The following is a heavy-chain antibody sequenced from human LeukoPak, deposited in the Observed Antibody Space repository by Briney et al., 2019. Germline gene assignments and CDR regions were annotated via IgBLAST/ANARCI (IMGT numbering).Heavy chain of an antibody. CDR3: ARNPLGYCSGGSCYFVY. CDR2: ISSSSSYI. CDR1: GFTFSSYS. Sequence: GGSLRLSCAASGFTFSSYSMNWVRQAPGKGLEWVSSISSSSSYIYYADSVKGRFTISRDNAKNSLYLQMNSLRAEDTAVYYCARNPLGYCSGGSCYFVYWGQGTLVTVSS. J-gene: IGHJ4*02. D-gene: IGHD2-15*01. V-gene: IGHV3-21*01.